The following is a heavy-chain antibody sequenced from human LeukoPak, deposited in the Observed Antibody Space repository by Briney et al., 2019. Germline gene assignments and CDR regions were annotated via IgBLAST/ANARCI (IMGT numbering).Heavy chain of an antibody. J-gene: IGHJ5*02. D-gene: IGHD3-10*01. Sequence: GGSLILSWAASGFTFNSYGMSWVRQAPGKGLEWVSAISGSGGSTYYADSVKGRFTISRDNSKNTLYLQMNSLRAEDTAVYYCAKDRGTMVRGVFWFDPWGQGTLVTVSS. CDR3: AKDRGTMVRGVFWFDP. V-gene: IGHV3-23*01. CDR2: ISGSGGST. CDR1: GFTFNSYG.